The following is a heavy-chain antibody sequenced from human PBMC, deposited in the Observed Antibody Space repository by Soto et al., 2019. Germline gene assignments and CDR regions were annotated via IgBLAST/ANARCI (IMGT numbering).Heavy chain of an antibody. J-gene: IGHJ6*02. CDR1: GGNXNSYA. CDR2: IIHIFETT. Sequence: SXKVSCRASGGNXNSYASHVGRQAPGQGLEWMGGIIHIFETTNYSHKFQGRVTITADRSTSTAYMELSSLRFEDTAVYYCARALNTLTGVIYYSMDVWGQGTTAPVS. CDR3: ARALNTLTGVIYYSMDV. V-gene: IGHV1-69*06. D-gene: IGHD2-21*01.